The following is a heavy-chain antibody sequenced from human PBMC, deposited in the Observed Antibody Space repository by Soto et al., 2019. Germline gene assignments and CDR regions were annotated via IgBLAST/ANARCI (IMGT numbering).Heavy chain of an antibody. CDR1: GGSISSGGYY. J-gene: IGHJ4*02. D-gene: IGHD2-15*01. Sequence: SETLSLTCTVSGGSISSGGYYWSWIRQHPGKGLEWIGYTYYSGSTYYNPSLKSRVTISVDTSKNQFSLKLSSVTAADTAVYYCARDLGYCSGGSCYPYYFDYWGQGTLVTVSS. V-gene: IGHV4-31*03. CDR3: ARDLGYCSGGSCYPYYFDY. CDR2: TYYSGST.